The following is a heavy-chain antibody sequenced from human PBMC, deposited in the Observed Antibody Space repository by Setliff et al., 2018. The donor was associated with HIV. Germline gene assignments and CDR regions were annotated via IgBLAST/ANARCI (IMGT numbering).Heavy chain of an antibody. D-gene: IGHD2-15*01. J-gene: IGHJ3*02. CDR1: GDSISSNY. Sequence: KPSETLSLTCTVSGDSISSNYWSWIRQPPGKGLEWIGYIHTSGSTNYNPSLKSRVTISVDTSKNQFSLKLSSVTAADTAMYYCAREHCSGGSCNGFDIWGQGTMVTVSS. CDR3: AREHCSGGSCNGFDI. V-gene: IGHV4-4*09. CDR2: IHTSGST.